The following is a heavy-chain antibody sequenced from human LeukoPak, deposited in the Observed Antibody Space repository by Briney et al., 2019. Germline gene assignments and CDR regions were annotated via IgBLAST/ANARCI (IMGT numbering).Heavy chain of an antibody. D-gene: IGHD4-23*01. J-gene: IGHJ3*02. CDR2: IYYSGST. Sequence: SETLSLTCTVSGGSISSYYWSWIRQPPRKGLEWFGYIYYSGSTNYNPSLKSRVTISVDTSKNQFSLKLYSVTAADTAVYYCASSNYGGHDAFDIWGQGTMVTVSS. CDR3: ASSNYGGHDAFDI. CDR1: GGSISSYY. V-gene: IGHV4-59*01.